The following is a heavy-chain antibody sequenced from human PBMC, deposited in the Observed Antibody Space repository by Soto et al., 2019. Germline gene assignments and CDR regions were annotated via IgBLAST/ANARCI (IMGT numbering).Heavy chain of an antibody. Sequence: QVQLQESGPGLVKPSQTLSLTCTVSGGSISSGDYYWSWIRQPPGKGLEWIGYIYYSGSTYYNPSLKSRVTISVDTAKNQFSLKLSSVTAADTAVYYWARGHPTREWFGNDGGWFDPWGQRTLVTVSS. CDR3: ARGHPTREWFGNDGGWFDP. J-gene: IGHJ5*02. CDR1: GGSISSGDYY. V-gene: IGHV4-30-4*01. CDR2: IYYSGST. D-gene: IGHD3-10*01.